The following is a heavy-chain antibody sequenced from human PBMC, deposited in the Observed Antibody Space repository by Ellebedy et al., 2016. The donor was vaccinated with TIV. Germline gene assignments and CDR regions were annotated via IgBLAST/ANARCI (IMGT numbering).Heavy chain of an antibody. V-gene: IGHV3-23*01. D-gene: IGHD5-24*01. CDR3: VKDQIAGDGRWVFDL. CDR2: LHGSGRGI. Sequence: PGGSLRLSCAASGFTFSSFAMGWVRRTPGKGLEGVSGLHGSGRGIWYSDSVKGRFTISRDNSKNTVYLQMNSLRAEDKGIYYCVKDQIAGDGRWVFDLWGQGTMVTVSS. J-gene: IGHJ3*01. CDR1: GFTFSSFA.